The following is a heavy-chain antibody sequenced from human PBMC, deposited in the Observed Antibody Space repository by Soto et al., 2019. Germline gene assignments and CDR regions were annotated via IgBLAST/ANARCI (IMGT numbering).Heavy chain of an antibody. CDR3: AREKPAAGHFDS. Sequence: ASETLSLTCTVSGGSINNYYWNWIRQPPGKGLEWIGYVYYSGNTHYNPSLRGRVTISVDTSKNQFSLNLNSLTAADTAVYYCAREKPAAGHFDSWGQGTLVTVS. J-gene: IGHJ4*02. D-gene: IGHD6-13*01. V-gene: IGHV4-59*01. CDR1: GGSINNYY. CDR2: VYYSGNT.